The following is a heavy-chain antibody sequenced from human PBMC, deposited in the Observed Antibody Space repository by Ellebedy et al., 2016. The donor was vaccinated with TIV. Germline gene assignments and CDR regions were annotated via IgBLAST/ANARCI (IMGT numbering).Heavy chain of an antibody. CDR1: GYTFTGYY. CDR2: INPNSGGT. D-gene: IGHD2-15*01. CDR3: ARGLGYCSGGSCYSWFDP. Sequence: AASVKVSCKASGYTFTGYYMHWVRQAPGQGLEWMGWINPNSGGTNYAQKFQGWVTMTRDTSISTAYMELSRLRSDETAVYYCARGLGYCSGGSCYSWFDPWGQGTLVTVSS. V-gene: IGHV1-2*04. J-gene: IGHJ5*02.